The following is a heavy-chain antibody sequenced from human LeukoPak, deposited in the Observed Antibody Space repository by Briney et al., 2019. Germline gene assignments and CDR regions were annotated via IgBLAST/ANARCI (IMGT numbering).Heavy chain of an antibody. D-gene: IGHD2-15*01. CDR2: ISAYNGNT. V-gene: IGHV1-18*01. Sequence: ASVKVSCKASGYTFTSYGISWVRQAPGQGLEWMGWISAYNGNTNYAQKLRGRVTMTTDTSTSTAYMELRSLRSDDTAVYYCARDLYCSGGSCYFDYWGQGTLVTVSS. CDR3: ARDLYCSGGSCYFDY. CDR1: GYTFTSYG. J-gene: IGHJ4*02.